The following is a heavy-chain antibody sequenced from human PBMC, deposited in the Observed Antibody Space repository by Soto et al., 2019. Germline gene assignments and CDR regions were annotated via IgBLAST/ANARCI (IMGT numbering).Heavy chain of an antibody. J-gene: IGHJ4*02. CDR3: AKDQHRGYRYYYDSSGYFGY. CDR1: GFTFSSYA. Sequence: PGGSLRLSCAASGFTFSSYAMSWVRQAPGKGLEWVSAISGSGGSTYYADSVKGRFTISRDNSKNTLYLQMNSLRAEDTAVYYCAKDQHRGYRYYYDSSGYFGYWGQGTLVTVSS. D-gene: IGHD3-22*01. CDR2: ISGSGGST. V-gene: IGHV3-23*01.